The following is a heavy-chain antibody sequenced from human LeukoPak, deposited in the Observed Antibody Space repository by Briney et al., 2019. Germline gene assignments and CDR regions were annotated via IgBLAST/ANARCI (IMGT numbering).Heavy chain of an antibody. V-gene: IGHV3-23*01. Sequence: PGGSLRLSCAASGFTFSSYAMSWVRQAPGKGLEWVSAISGSGGCTYYADSVKGRFTISRDNSKNTLYLQMNSLRAEDTAVYYCAKVAYYDILTGYMYYFDYWGQGTLVTVSS. D-gene: IGHD3-9*01. J-gene: IGHJ4*02. CDR3: AKVAYYDILTGYMYYFDY. CDR2: ISGSGGCT. CDR1: GFTFSSYA.